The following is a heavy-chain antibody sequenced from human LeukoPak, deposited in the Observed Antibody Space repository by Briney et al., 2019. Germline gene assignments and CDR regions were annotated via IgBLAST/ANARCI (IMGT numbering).Heavy chain of an antibody. Sequence: GASVKVSCKASGYTFTSYDINWVRQATGQGLEWMGWMNPNSGNTGYALKFQGRVTMTRNTSISTAYMELSSLRSEDTAVYYCARGRGGIATAGKDYWGQGTLVTVSS. CDR3: ARGRGGIATAGKDY. V-gene: IGHV1-8*01. J-gene: IGHJ4*02. D-gene: IGHD6-13*01. CDR1: GYTFTSYD. CDR2: MNPNSGNT.